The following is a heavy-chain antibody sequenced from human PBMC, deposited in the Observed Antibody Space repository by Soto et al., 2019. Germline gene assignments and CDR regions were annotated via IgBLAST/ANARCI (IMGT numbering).Heavy chain of an antibody. CDR1: GFTFSSYG. D-gene: IGHD6-19*01. V-gene: IGHV3-30*18. J-gene: IGHJ6*02. CDR2: ISYDGSNK. Sequence: GGSLRLSCAASGFTFSSYGMHWVRQAPGKGLEWVAVISYDGSNKYYADSVKGRFTISRDNSKNTLYLQMNSLRAEDTAVYYCAKDLFGSGWYYYYYGMDVWGQGTTVTVSS. CDR3: AKDLFGSGWYYYYYGMDV.